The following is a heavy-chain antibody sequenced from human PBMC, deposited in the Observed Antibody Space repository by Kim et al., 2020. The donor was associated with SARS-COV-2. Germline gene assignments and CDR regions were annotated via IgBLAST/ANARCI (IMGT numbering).Heavy chain of an antibody. V-gene: IGHV4-34*01. CDR1: GGSFSGYY. CDR2: INHSGST. D-gene: IGHD1-20*01. Sequence: SETLSLTCAVYGGSFSGYYWSWIRQPPGKGLEWIGEINHSGSTNYNPSLKSRVTISVDTSKNQFSLKLSSVTAADTAVYYCARGYTHYYYYYYMDVWGKG. J-gene: IGHJ6*03. CDR3: ARGYTHYYYYYYMDV.